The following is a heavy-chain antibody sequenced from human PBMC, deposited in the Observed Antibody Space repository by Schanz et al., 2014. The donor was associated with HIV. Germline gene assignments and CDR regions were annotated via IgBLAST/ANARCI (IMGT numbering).Heavy chain of an antibody. CDR1: GFSFDDYT. J-gene: IGHJ6*02. V-gene: IGHV3-43*01. Sequence: PLGGSGGGLGKPGGALRLSRAASGFSFDDYTMHWGRPGPGKGLAWGSLITWDGGSAYYVDSVKGRFTISRDNSKNSLYLQMNSLRTEDTALYFCARDISQTYYDGYGLDVWGRGTTVTVSS. CDR3: ARDISQTYYDGYGLDV. D-gene: IGHD3-3*01. CDR2: ITWDGGSA.